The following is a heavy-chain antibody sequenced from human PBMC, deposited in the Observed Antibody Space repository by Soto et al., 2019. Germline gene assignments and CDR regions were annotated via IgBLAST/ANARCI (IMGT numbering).Heavy chain of an antibody. J-gene: IGHJ4*02. V-gene: IGHV3-7*05. CDR3: ARDQEQWLETLDY. D-gene: IGHD6-19*01. CDR2: IKQDGSEK. CDR1: GFTFSSYW. Sequence: GGSLRLSCAASGFTFSSYWMSWVRQAPGKGLEWVANIKQDGSEKYYVDSVKGRFTISRDNAKNSLYLQMNSLRAEDTAVYYCARDQEQWLETLDYWGQGTLVTVSS.